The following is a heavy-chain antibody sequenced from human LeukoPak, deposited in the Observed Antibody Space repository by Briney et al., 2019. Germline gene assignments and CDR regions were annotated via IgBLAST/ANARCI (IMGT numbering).Heavy chain of an antibody. J-gene: IGHJ2*01. V-gene: IGHV3-7*01. CDR1: GFTFSSYW. CDR2: IKQDGSEK. Sequence: GGSLRLSCAASGFTFSSYWMSWVRQAPGKGLEWVANIKQDGSEKYYVDSVKGRFTISRDNAKKSLYLQMNSLRAEDTAVYYCASLDSRATSIYFDLWGRGTLVTVSS. D-gene: IGHD3-22*01. CDR3: ASLDSRATSIYFDL.